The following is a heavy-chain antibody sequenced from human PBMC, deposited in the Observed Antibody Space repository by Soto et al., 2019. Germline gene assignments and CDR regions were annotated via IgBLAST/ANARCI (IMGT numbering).Heavy chain of an antibody. CDR2: IWYDGSNK. D-gene: IGHD6-13*01. J-gene: IGHJ5*02. CDR3: ARVRAQYSSSWYWFDP. Sequence: QVQLVESGGGVVQPGRSLRLSCAASGFTFSSYGMHWVRQAPGKGLEWVAVIWYDGSNKYYADSVKGRFTISRDNSKNTLYLQMHSLRTQDTAVSYRARVRAQYSSSWYWFDPWGQGTLVTVSS. CDR1: GFTFSSYG. V-gene: IGHV3-33*01.